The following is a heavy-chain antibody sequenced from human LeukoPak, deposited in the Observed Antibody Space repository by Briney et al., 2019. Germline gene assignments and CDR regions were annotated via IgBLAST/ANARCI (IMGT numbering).Heavy chain of an antibody. CDR2: ISSSGSVK. CDR1: GFSFSTYG. V-gene: IGHV3-48*02. CDR3: AYYGDHEGRGGY. Sequence: GGSLRLSCAASGFSFSTYGMTWVRQAPGRGLEWASYISSSGSVKYYADSVKGRFTISRDNAKNSVYLQMSSLRDDDTAVYYCAYYGDHEGRGGYWGQGTLVTVSS. J-gene: IGHJ4*02. D-gene: IGHD4-17*01.